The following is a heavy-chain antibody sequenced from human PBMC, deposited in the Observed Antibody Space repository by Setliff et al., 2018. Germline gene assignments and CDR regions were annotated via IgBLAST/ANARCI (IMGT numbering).Heavy chain of an antibody. V-gene: IGHV4-38-2*02. CDR2: IGHTGSI. D-gene: IGHD2-21*02. CDR3: ARDLGHGGDSGY. Sequence: SETLSLTCTVSGYSISSGYIWGWIRQPPGKGLEWVGNIGHTGSINYNPSLRSRLTISRDTSKNQVSLKLNSVTATDTAVYYCARDLGHGGDSGYWGQGILVTVSS. J-gene: IGHJ4*02. CDR1: GYSISSGYI.